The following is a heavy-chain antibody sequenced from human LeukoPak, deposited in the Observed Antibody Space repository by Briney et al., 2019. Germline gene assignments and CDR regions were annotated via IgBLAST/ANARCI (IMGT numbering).Heavy chain of an antibody. J-gene: IGHJ4*02. CDR3: AKDQGNVAFDY. Sequence: GGSLRLSCAASGVTFSSCSMNWVRQAPGKGLEWVSSISSSSSYIYYADSVKGRFTISRDNAKNSLYLQMNSLRAEDTAVYYCAKDQGNVAFDYWGQGTLVTVSS. V-gene: IGHV3-21*01. D-gene: IGHD4-23*01. CDR2: ISSSSSYI. CDR1: GVTFSSCS.